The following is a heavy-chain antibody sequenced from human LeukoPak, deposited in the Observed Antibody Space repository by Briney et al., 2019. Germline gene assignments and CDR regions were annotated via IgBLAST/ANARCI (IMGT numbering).Heavy chain of an antibody. CDR3: ARHADGHNLITAFDI. CDR2: INYSGST. V-gene: IGHV4-39*01. D-gene: IGHD3-10*01. CDR1: GDPISSNYYY. J-gene: IGHJ3*02. Sequence: SETLSLTCSVSGDPISSNYYYWGWIRQPPGKGLEWIGSINYSGSTHYHPSLKSRVTISVDTSKTQFSLKVNSVTAADTAVYYCARHADGHNLITAFDIWGQGTMVTVSS.